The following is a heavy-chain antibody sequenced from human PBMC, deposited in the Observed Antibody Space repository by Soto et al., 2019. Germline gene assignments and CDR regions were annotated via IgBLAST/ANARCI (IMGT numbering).Heavy chain of an antibody. CDR3: AKGGRQWLVTSDFNY. CDR1: GFTFSSYD. J-gene: IGHJ4*02. CDR2: IGIVGDT. D-gene: IGHD6-19*01. V-gene: IGHV3-13*04. Sequence: GGSLRLSCAASGFTFSSYDMHWVRQPTGKGLEWVSAIGIVGDTHYADSVKGRFTISRDSSKNTVSLEMTSLRAEDTAVYYCAKGGRQWLVTSDFNYWGQGALVTVSS.